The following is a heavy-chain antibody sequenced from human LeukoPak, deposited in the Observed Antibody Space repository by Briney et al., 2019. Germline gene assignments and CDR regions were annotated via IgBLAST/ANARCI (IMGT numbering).Heavy chain of an antibody. CDR3: ARSARGTVTTDY. J-gene: IGHJ4*02. V-gene: IGHV3-23*01. D-gene: IGHD4-17*01. CDR1: GFTFSDYA. Sequence: GGSLRPSCAASGFTFSDYAVSWVRQAPGKGLEWVSSISGSGASTYYADSVKGRFTISRDNSKNTLYLQMNSLRAEDTAVYYCARSARGTVTTDYWGQGTLVTVSS. CDR2: ISGSGAST.